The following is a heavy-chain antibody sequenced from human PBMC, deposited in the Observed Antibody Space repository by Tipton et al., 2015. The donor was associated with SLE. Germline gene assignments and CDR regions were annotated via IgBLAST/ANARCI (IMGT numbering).Heavy chain of an antibody. Sequence: SLRLSCAASGFTFSSYSMDWVRQAPGKGLEWVSSISSTSNYIHYADSVKGRVTISRENAKSSLYLQMNSLRAEDTALYYCAKGDAFDIWGQATVVTVSS. CDR1: GFTFSSYS. V-gene: IGHV3-21*04. CDR2: ISSTSNYI. J-gene: IGHJ3*02. CDR3: AKGDAFDI.